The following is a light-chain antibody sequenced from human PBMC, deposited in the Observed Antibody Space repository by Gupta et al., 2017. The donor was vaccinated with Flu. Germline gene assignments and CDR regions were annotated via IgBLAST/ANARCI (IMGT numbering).Light chain of an antibody. CDR1: QNVLYRATNKNY. CDR2: WAS. CDR3: QQYYSIPPT. Sequence: DIVLSQSPDSLAVSLGERATINCKSSQNVLYRATNKNYFAWYQQKPGKPPKLLIAWASILESGVPPRFSGSGSGTDFTLTTSSLQAEDVAVYFCQQYYSIPPTFGEGTKLEIK. J-gene: IGKJ4*01. V-gene: IGKV4-1*01.